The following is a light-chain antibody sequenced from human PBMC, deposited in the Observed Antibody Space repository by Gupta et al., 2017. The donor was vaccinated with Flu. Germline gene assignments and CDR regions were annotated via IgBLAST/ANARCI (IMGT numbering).Light chain of an antibody. V-gene: IGKV3-11*01. Sequence: VFTQSPPTVSLSPGERATLSCRASQSVSSYLAWYQQKPGKAPRLLIYDASNRATGIPARFSGSGSGTDFTLTISSLEPEDFAVYYCQQRSNWPVTFGQGTKLEIK. CDR2: DAS. CDR3: QQRSNWPVT. CDR1: QSVSSY. J-gene: IGKJ2*01.